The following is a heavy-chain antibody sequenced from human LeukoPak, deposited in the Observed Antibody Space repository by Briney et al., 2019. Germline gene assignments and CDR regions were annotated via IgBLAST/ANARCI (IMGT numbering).Heavy chain of an antibody. Sequence: ASVKVSCKASGYTFTGYYMHWVRQAPGQGLEWMGWINPNSGGTNYAQKFQGRVTMTRDTSISTAYMELSRLRSDDTAVYYCARDRGAVGATCWFDPWGQGTLVTVSS. D-gene: IGHD1-26*01. J-gene: IGHJ5*02. CDR1: GYTFTGYY. V-gene: IGHV1-2*02. CDR2: INPNSGGT. CDR3: ARDRGAVGATCWFDP.